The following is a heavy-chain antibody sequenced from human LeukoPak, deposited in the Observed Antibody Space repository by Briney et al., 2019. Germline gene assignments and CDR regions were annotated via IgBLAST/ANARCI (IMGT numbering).Heavy chain of an antibody. J-gene: IGHJ3*02. CDR1: GFTFSYYT. D-gene: IGHD3-16*01. V-gene: IGHV3-30-3*01. Sequence: PGGSLCLSCAASGFTFSYYTINWVRQAPGKGLEWVAFISSDGSDKYYADSMKGRFTISRDNSKNTLYLQMTSLRGEDTAMYYFTMGGTSRDAFDIWGQGTMVTVSS. CDR3: TMGGTSRDAFDI. CDR2: ISSDGSDK.